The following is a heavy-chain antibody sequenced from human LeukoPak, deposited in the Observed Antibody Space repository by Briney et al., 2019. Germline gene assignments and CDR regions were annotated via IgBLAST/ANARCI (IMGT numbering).Heavy chain of an antibody. CDR1: GFTFSSYS. CDR3: AREAHYDSKYYYYYMDV. V-gene: IGHV3-30*03. CDR2: ISYDGSNK. D-gene: IGHD3-22*01. J-gene: IGHJ6*03. Sequence: GGSLRLSCAASGFTFSSYSMNWVRQAPGKGLEWVAVISYDGSNKYYADSVKGRFTISRDNSKNTLYLQMNSLRAEDTAVYYCAREAHYDSKYYYYYMDVWGKGTTVTVSS.